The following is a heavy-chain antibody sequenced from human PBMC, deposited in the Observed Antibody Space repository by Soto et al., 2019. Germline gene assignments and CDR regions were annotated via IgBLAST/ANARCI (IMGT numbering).Heavy chain of an antibody. V-gene: IGHV4-4*02. CDR1: GDSMYNNRW. CDR2: VTRSGST. Sequence: PSETLSLTCAVFGDSMYNNRWWSWVRQSPGKGLEWIGEVTRSGSTNYNPSLKSRVTISVDRSKNQFSLKLSSVTAADTAVYYCARQVVTASSPIYYFDYWGQGILVTVSS. CDR3: ARQVVTASSPIYYFDY. D-gene: IGHD2-21*02. J-gene: IGHJ4*02.